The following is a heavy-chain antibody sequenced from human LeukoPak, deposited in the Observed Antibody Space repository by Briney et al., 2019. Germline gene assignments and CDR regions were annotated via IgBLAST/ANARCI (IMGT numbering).Heavy chain of an antibody. V-gene: IGHV3-15*01. CDR3: ATDSPPGY. CDR1: GFIFSDYY. Sequence: GGSLRLSCAASGFIFSDYYMSWIRQVPGKGLEWVGRVKKKSDDGSIDYAAAVKGRFSISRDDSRSTVYLQMNSLQIDDTALYYCATDSPPGYWGQGTLVTVSS. CDR2: VKKKSDDGSI. J-gene: IGHJ4*02.